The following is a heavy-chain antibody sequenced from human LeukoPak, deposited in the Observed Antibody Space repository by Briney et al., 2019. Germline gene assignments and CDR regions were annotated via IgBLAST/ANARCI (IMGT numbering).Heavy chain of an antibody. CDR3: ARLAAAFGAFDI. CDR2: HYDRSKWSN. V-gene: IGHV6-1*01. CDR1: GDSPSSNSAV. J-gene: IGHJ3*02. Sequence: SQTLSLTCAISGDSPSSNSAVGNWIRQSPSGGLEWLGGHYDRSKWSNTSAISVKSRRASQPDTSQSQFSLQLNSVTPDDSAVYYCARLAAAFGAFDIWGQGTMVTVSS. D-gene: IGHD6-13*01.